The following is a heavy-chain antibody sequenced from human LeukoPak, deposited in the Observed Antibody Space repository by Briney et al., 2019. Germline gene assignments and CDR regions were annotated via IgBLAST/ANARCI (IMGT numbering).Heavy chain of an antibody. D-gene: IGHD2-2*01. Sequence: ASVKVSCKASGYTFTSYDINWVRQATGQGLEWMGWMNPNSGNTGYAQKFQGRVTITRNTSISTAYMELSSLRSEDTAVYYCARGYCSSTSCYSGGWFDPWSQGTLVTVSS. V-gene: IGHV1-8*03. CDR2: MNPNSGNT. CDR3: ARGYCSSTSCYSGGWFDP. J-gene: IGHJ5*02. CDR1: GYTFTSYD.